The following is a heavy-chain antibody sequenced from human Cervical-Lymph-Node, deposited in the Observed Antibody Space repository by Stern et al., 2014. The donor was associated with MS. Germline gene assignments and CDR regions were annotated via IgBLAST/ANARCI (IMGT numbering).Heavy chain of an antibody. CDR1: GFTVSRDY. CDR2: ITNGGST. J-gene: IGHJ4*02. D-gene: IGHD1-1*01. Sequence: EVQLVESGGGVIKPGGSLRLSCKASGFTVSRDYMTWVRQAPGKGLEWFSLITNGGSTYYTDSVKGRFTISRDDSKNTVYLHMTSLRAEDTAMYYCARDTSSPERSDWWGQGTLVTVSS. CDR3: ARDTSSPERSDW. V-gene: IGHV3-53*01.